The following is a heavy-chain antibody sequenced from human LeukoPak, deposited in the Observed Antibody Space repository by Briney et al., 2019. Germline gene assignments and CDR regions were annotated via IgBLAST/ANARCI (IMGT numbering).Heavy chain of an antibody. V-gene: IGHV3-30*18. J-gene: IGHJ4*02. Sequence: GGSLRLSCAASGLTFSSNAMHWVRQAPGKGLEWVAFISYDGVVKYYVDSVRGRFTISRDNSKNTLYLQMNSLRAEDTAVYYCAKDLATKYSLDHWGQGALVTVSS. CDR2: ISYDGVVK. D-gene: IGHD1-26*01. CDR1: GLTFSSNA. CDR3: AKDLATKYSLDH.